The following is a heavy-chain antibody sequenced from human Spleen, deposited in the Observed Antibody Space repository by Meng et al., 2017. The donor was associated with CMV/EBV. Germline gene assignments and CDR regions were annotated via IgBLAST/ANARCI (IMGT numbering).Heavy chain of an antibody. V-gene: IGHV3-21*01. CDR3: ARDTLVLRLGELSYGF. CDR2: ISSSSSYI. CDR1: GFTFSSYS. Sequence: GESLKISCAASGFTFSSYSMNWVRQAPGKGLEWVSSISSSSSYIYYADSVKGRFTISKDNGKNSLYLQMNSLRAEDTAVYYCARDTLVLRLGELSYGFWGQGTVVTVSS. D-gene: IGHD3-16*02. J-gene: IGHJ4*02.